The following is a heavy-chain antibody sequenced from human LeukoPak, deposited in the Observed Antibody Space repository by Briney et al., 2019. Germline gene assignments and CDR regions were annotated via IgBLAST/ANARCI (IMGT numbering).Heavy chain of an antibody. Sequence: PSETLSLTCAVYGGSFSGYYWSWIRRPPGKGLEWIGEINHSGSTNYNPSLKSRVTISVDTSKNQFSLKLSSVTAADTAVYYCARGSESGGDIPPYYFDYWGQGTLVTVSS. V-gene: IGHV4-34*01. J-gene: IGHJ4*02. CDR1: GGSFSGYY. CDR2: INHSGST. D-gene: IGHD2-21*02. CDR3: ARGSESGGDIPPYYFDY.